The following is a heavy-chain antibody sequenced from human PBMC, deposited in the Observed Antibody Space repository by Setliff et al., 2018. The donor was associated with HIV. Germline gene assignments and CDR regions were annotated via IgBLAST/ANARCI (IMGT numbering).Heavy chain of an antibody. V-gene: IGHV4-38-2*02. Sequence: KTSETLSLTCSVSGPSLSTGHHWGWIRQTPEKGLEWIGSFHSSGSTSYNPSLRSRVTLSVDTSKNQFSLRLTSVTAADTAMYYCARPLSTSYYFWGDAFGIWGQGTVVTVSS. CDR3: ARPLSTSYYFWGDAFGI. CDR2: FHSSGST. J-gene: IGHJ3*02. D-gene: IGHD3-10*02. CDR1: GPSLSTGHH.